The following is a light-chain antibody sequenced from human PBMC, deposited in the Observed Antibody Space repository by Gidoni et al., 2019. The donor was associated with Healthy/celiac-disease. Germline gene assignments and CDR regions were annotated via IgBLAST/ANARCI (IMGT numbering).Light chain of an antibody. Sequence: SYELTQPPSVSVSPGQTARNTCSGNALPKQYAYWYQQKPGQAPVLVIYKDSERPSGIPERFSGSSSGTTVTLTISGVQAEDAADYYCQSADSSGTYVVFGGGTKLTV. CDR1: ALPKQY. CDR3: QSADSSGTYVV. V-gene: IGLV3-25*02. CDR2: KDS. J-gene: IGLJ2*01.